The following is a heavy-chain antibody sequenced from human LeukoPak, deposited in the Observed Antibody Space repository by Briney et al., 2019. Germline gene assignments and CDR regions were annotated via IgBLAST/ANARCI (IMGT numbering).Heavy chain of an antibody. CDR2: ISSSSSTI. D-gene: IGHD3-22*01. CDR1: GFTFSTYS. J-gene: IGHJ4*02. Sequence: GGSLRLSCAAPGFTFSTYSMNWVRQAPGKGLEWVSYISSSSSTIYYADSVKGRFTISRDNVKNSLYLQMNSLRAEDTAVYYCARGSTYYDSSGQVPFDYWGQGTLVTVSS. V-gene: IGHV3-48*01. CDR3: ARGSTYYDSSGQVPFDY.